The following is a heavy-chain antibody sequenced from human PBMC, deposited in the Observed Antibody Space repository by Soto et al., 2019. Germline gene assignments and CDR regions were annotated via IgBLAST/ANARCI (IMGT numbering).Heavy chain of an antibody. V-gene: IGHV1-3*01. CDR2: INAGNGNT. Sequence: ASVKVPCKASGYTFTSYAMHWVRQAPGQRLEWMGWINAGNGNTKYSQKFQGRVTITRDTSASTAYMELSSLRSEDTAVYYCARGYYGDYPDDAFDIWGQGTMVTVSS. CDR3: ARGYYGDYPDDAFDI. J-gene: IGHJ3*02. D-gene: IGHD4-17*01. CDR1: GYTFTSYA.